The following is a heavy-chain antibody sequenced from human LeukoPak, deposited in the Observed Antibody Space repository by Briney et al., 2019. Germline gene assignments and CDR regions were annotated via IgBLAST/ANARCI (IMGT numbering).Heavy chain of an antibody. D-gene: IGHD2-21*01. Sequence: PSETLSLTCTVSGGSISSYYWSWIRQPPGKGLEWIGYIYYSGSTNCNPSLKSRVTISVDTSKNQFSLKLSSVTAADTAVYYCARDLLSLPGAFDIWGQGTMVTVSS. CDR3: ARDLLSLPGAFDI. V-gene: IGHV4-59*01. CDR1: GGSISSYY. CDR2: IYYSGST. J-gene: IGHJ3*02.